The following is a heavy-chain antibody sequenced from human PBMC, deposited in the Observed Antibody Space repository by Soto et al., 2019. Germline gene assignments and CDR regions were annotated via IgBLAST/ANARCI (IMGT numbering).Heavy chain of an antibody. D-gene: IGHD3-10*01. J-gene: IGHJ6*02. V-gene: IGHV3-30-3*01. CDR3: ARGGEWFGELLYYYYGMDV. CDR1: GFTFSSYA. CDR2: ISCDGSNK. Sequence: HPGGSLRLSCAASGFTFSSYAMHWVRQAPGKGLEWVAVISCDGSNKYYADSVKGRFTISRDNSKNTLYLQMNSLRAEDTAVYYCARGGEWFGELLYYYYGMDVWGQGTTVTVSS.